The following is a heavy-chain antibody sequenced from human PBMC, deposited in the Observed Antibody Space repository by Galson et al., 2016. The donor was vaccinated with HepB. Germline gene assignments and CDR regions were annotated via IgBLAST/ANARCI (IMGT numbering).Heavy chain of an antibody. V-gene: IGHV3-21*01. CDR3: ARDSPPHSSSLAWFDP. D-gene: IGHD6-6*01. CDR2: ISSSSSYI. J-gene: IGHJ5*02. Sequence: SLRLSCAASGFTFSSYSMNWVRQAPGKGLEWVSSISSSSSYIYYADSVKGRFTISRDNAKNSLYLQMNSLRAEDTAVYYCARDSPPHSSSLAWFDPWGQGTLVTVSS. CDR1: GFTFSSYS.